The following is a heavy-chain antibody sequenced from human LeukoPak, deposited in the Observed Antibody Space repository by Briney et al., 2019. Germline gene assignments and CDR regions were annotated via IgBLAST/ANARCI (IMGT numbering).Heavy chain of an antibody. D-gene: IGHD3-22*01. CDR1: GYTFTSYA. Sequence: ASVKVSCKASGYTFTSYAMHWVRQAPGQRLEWMGWINAGNGNTKYSQKFQGRVTITRDTSASTAYMELSSLRSEDTAVYYCARSTQYYYDSSGYGLWGQGTLVTVSS. CDR2: INAGNGNT. V-gene: IGHV1-3*01. CDR3: ARSTQYYYDSSGYGL. J-gene: IGHJ4*02.